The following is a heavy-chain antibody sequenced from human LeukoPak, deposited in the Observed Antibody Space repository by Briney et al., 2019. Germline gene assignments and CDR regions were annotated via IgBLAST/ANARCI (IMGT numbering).Heavy chain of an antibody. V-gene: IGHV1-69*05. CDR2: IIPIFGTA. D-gene: IGHD3-22*01. CDR1: GGTFSSYA. Sequence: SVKVSCKASGGTFSSYAISWVRQAPGQGLEWMGGIIPIFGTANYAQKFQGRVTITTDESTSTAYMELSSLRSEDTAVYYCARDRPAQRAYYYDSSGYYVFDYWGQGTLVTVSS. J-gene: IGHJ4*02. CDR3: ARDRPAQRAYYYDSSGYYVFDY.